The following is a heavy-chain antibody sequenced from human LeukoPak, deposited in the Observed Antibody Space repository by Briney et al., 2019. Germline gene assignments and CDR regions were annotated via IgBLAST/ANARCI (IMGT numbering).Heavy chain of an antibody. CDR1: GFTFDDYA. D-gene: IGHD6-19*01. V-gene: IGHV3-9*01. CDR3: AKDIDAAVAGPFDY. CDR2: ISWNSGSI. Sequence: GGSLRLSCAASGFTFDDYAMHWVRQAPGKGLEWVSGISWNSGSIGYADSVKGRFTISRDNAKNSLYPQMNSLRAEDTALYYCAKDIDAAVAGPFDYWGQGTLVTVSS. J-gene: IGHJ4*02.